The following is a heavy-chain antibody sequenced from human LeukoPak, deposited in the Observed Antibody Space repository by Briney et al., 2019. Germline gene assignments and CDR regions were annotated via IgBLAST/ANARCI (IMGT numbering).Heavy chain of an antibody. Sequence: SVKVSCKASGGTFSSYAISWVRQAPGQGLEWMGGIIPIFGTANYAQKFQGRVTITADESTSTAYMELSSLRSEDTAVYYCARDGHGTYYYDSSGSYYYHYYGMDVWGQGTTVTVSS. J-gene: IGHJ6*02. CDR2: IIPIFGTA. V-gene: IGHV1-69*13. D-gene: IGHD3-22*01. CDR1: GGTFSSYA. CDR3: ARDGHGTYYYDSSGSYYYHYYGMDV.